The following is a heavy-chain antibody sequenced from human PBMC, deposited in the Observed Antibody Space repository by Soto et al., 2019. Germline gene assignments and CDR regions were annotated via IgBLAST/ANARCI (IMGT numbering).Heavy chain of an antibody. D-gene: IGHD3-22*01. CDR1: GGSISSYY. CDR2: IYYSGST. V-gene: IGHV4-59*08. J-gene: IGHJ4*02. Sequence: PSETLSLTCTVSGGSISSYYWSWIRQPPGKGLEWIGYIYYSGSTYYNPSLKSRVTISVDTSKNQFSLKLSSVTAADTAVYYCARTQREYYYDRRAPGVDYWGQGTLVTVSS. CDR3: ARTQREYYYDRRAPGVDY.